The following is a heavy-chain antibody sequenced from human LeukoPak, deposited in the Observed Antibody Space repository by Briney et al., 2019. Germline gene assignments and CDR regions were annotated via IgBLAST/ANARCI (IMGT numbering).Heavy chain of an antibody. CDR2: VYYSGST. V-gene: IGHV4-59*01. Sequence: SETLSLTCTVSGGSISNYFWSWIRQPPGKGLEWIGYVYYSGSTNYNPSLKSRVTISVDTSKNQFSLKLSSVTAADTAVYYCARDGANGGNAFDIWGQGTMVTVSS. D-gene: IGHD4-23*01. J-gene: IGHJ3*02. CDR1: GGSISNYF. CDR3: ARDGANGGNAFDI.